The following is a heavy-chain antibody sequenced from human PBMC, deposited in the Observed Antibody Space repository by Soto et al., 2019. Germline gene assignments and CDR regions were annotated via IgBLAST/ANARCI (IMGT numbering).Heavy chain of an antibody. CDR2: IIPIFGTA. CDR1: GGTFSSYA. D-gene: IGHD6-6*01. J-gene: IGHJ2*01. Sequence: QVQLVQSGAEVKKPGSSVKVSCKASGGTFSSYAISWVRQAPGQGLEWMGGIIPIFGTANYAQKFQGRVTITANESTSTAYMELSSLRSEDTAVYYCARGSSSSPPLIHWYFDLWGRGTLVTVSS. CDR3: ARGSSSSPPLIHWYFDL. V-gene: IGHV1-69*01.